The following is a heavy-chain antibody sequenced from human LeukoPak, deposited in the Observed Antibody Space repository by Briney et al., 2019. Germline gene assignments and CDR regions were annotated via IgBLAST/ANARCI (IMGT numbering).Heavy chain of an antibody. CDR3: ARVVGRQGYFDY. J-gene: IGHJ4*02. V-gene: IGHV3-53*01. D-gene: IGHD2-2*01. CDR2: IYSGGST. Sequence: PGGSLRLSCAASGFTFSSHWMHWVRQAPGKGLEWVSVIYSGGSTYYADSVKGRFTISRDNSKNTLYLQMNSLRAEDTAVYYCARVVGRQGYFDYWGQGTLVTVSS. CDR1: GFTFSSHW.